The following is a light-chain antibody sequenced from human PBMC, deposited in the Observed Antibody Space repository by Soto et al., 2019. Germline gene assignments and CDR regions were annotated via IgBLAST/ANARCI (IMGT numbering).Light chain of an antibody. CDR2: EVS. CDR1: SSDVGGYKY. Sequence: QSVLTQPASVSGSPGQSITISCTGTSSDVGGYKYVSWHQLHPGKAPKLIIYEVSTRPSGVSNRFSGSKSGNTASLTISGLQAEDEADYYCSSYSRSTAYVFGTGTKVTVL. V-gene: IGLV2-14*01. CDR3: SSYSRSTAYV. J-gene: IGLJ1*01.